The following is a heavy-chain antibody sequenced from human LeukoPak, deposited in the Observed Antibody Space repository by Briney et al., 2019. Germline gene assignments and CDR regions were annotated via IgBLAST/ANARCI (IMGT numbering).Heavy chain of an antibody. CDR2: IGQDGTVT. Sequence: QPGGSLRLSCAASGFTFTNHWIHWVGKAPGKGLVWVSSIGQDGTVTVYADTVKGRFTISRDNAKSTLSLQLNSLSVDDTAVYYCARDYHYGQADYWGQGTLVTVSS. D-gene: IGHD3-10*01. CDR1: GFTFTNHW. J-gene: IGHJ4*02. CDR3: ARDYHYGQADY. V-gene: IGHV3-74*01.